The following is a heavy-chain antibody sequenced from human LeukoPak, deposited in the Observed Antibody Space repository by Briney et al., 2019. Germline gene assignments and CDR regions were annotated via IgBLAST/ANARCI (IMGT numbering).Heavy chain of an antibody. Sequence: ASVKVSCKASGYTFTSYDINWVRQATGQGLEWMGWMNPNSGNTGYAQKSQGRVTMTRNTSISTAYMELSSLRSEDTAVYYCARGFCSSTSCYPGYWGQGTLVTVSS. D-gene: IGHD2-2*01. CDR1: GYTFTSYD. J-gene: IGHJ4*02. V-gene: IGHV1-8*01. CDR3: ARGFCSSTSCYPGY. CDR2: MNPNSGNT.